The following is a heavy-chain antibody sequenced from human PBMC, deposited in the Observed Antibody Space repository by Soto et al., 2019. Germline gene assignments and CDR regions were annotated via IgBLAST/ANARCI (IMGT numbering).Heavy chain of an antibody. CDR2: IYYSGST. CDR3: ARARVLPTAIVVVPAANGDYYYYMDV. Sequence: SETLSLTCTVSGDSISRGGYYWSWIRQHPGKGLEWIGYIYYSGSTNYNPSLKSRVTISVDTSKNQFSLKLSSVTAADTAVYYCARARVLPTAIVVVPAANGDYYYYMDVWGKGTTVTVSS. V-gene: IGHV4-31*03. D-gene: IGHD2-2*01. J-gene: IGHJ6*03. CDR1: GDSISRGGYY.